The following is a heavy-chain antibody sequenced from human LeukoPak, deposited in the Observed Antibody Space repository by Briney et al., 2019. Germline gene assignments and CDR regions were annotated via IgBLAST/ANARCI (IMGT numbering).Heavy chain of an antibody. V-gene: IGHV4-31*03. CDR3: AREGLQSTVDYMDV. J-gene: IGHJ6*03. CDR2: IYYSGST. CDR1: GGSISSGGYY. D-gene: IGHD4-11*01. Sequence: PSQTLSLTCTVSGGSISSGGYYWSWIRQHPGKGLEWIGYIYYSGSTYYNPSLKSRVTMSVDTSKNQFSLKLSSVTAADTAVYYCAREGLQSTVDYMDVWGKGTTVTVSS.